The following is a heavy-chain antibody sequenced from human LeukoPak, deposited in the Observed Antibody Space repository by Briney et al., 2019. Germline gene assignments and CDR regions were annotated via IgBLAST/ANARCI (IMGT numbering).Heavy chain of an antibody. D-gene: IGHD3-10*01. Sequence: GGSLRLSCTASGFIFSDYAMTWVRQAPGKGLEWVSTISSSGRSTFYADSVKGRFTVSRDNSENTLYLQMDSLRADDTATFYCAKGEGGSYSASDFWGLGTRVTVSS. V-gene: IGHV3-23*01. CDR2: ISSSGRST. CDR3: AKGEGGSYSASDF. J-gene: IGHJ4*01. CDR1: GFIFSDYA.